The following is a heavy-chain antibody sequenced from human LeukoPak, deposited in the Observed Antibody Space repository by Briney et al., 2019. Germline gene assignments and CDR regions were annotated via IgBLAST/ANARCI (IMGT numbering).Heavy chain of an antibody. V-gene: IGHV3-21*01. CDR3: ARLIEFGELFPNDAFDI. J-gene: IGHJ3*02. CDR1: GFTFSSYS. Sequence: GGSLRLSCAASGFTFSSYSMNWVRQAPGKGLEWVSSISSSSSYIYYADSVKGRFIISRDNAKNSLYLQMNSLRAEDTAVYYCARLIEFGELFPNDAFDIWGQGTMVTVSS. CDR2: ISSSSSYI. D-gene: IGHD3-10*01.